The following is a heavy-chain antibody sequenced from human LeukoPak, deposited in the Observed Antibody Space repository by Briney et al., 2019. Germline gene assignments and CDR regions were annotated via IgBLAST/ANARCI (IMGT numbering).Heavy chain of an antibody. CDR2: IYYTGTT. J-gene: IGHJ4*02. Sequence: SETLSLTCTVSGGSISSSSYYWGWIRQPPGKGLEWIGGIYYTGTTYYSPSLNSRITISMDTSKKQFSLRLASVTAADTAVYYCARRAVVPAAVSYFDNWGQGTLVTVSS. V-gene: IGHV4-39*01. D-gene: IGHD2-2*01. CDR3: ARRAVVPAAVSYFDN. CDR1: GGSISSSSYY.